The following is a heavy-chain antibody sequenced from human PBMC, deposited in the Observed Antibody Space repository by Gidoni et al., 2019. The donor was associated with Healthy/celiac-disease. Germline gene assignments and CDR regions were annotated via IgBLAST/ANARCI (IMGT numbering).Heavy chain of an antibody. CDR2: ISYDGSNK. CDR3: ARATLNGIDY. D-gene: IGHD1-1*01. V-gene: IGHV3-30*03. Sequence: QVQLVASGGGVVQPGRSLRLSCAASGFTFSSYGMHWVRQAPGKGLEWVAVISYDGSNKYYADSVKGRFTISRDNSKNTLYLQMNSLRAEDTAVYYCARATLNGIDYWGQGTLVTVSS. CDR1: GFTFSSYG. J-gene: IGHJ4*02.